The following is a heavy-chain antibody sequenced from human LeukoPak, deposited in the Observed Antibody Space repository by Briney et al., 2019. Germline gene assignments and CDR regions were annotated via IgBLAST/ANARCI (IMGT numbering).Heavy chain of an antibody. Sequence: GGSLRLSCAASGFTFSSYAMSWVRQAPGKGLEWVSAISGSGGSTYYADSVKGRFTISRDNSKNTLYLQMNSLRAEDTAVYYCAKASRDHYCSGGSCYSPHWGQGTLVTVSS. J-gene: IGHJ4*02. V-gene: IGHV3-23*01. CDR3: AKASRDHYCSGGSCYSPH. CDR2: ISGSGGST. D-gene: IGHD2-15*01. CDR1: GFTFSSYA.